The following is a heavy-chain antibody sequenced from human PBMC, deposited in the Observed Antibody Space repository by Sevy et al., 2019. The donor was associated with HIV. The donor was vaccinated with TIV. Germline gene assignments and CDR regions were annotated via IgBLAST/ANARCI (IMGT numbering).Heavy chain of an antibody. CDR3: AKDVVGGYYDSSGYSDH. J-gene: IGHJ4*02. CDR2: INSGGGCT. D-gene: IGHD3-22*01. Sequence: GGSLRLSCAASGFTFTEFVMSWVRQSPGKGLEWVSTINSGGGCTYYADSVKGRFTISRDNSQNTLDLQMNSLRAEDTAVYYCAKDVVGGYYDSSGYSDHWGQGTLVTVSS. CDR1: GFTFTEFV. V-gene: IGHV3-23*01.